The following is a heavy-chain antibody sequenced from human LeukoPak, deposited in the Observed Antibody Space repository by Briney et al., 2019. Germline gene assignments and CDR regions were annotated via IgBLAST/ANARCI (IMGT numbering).Heavy chain of an antibody. V-gene: IGHV4-59*08. J-gene: IGHJ4*02. CDR3: ARALLAMVDY. CDR1: GGSISSYY. D-gene: IGHD5-18*01. CDR2: IYYSGST. Sequence: PSETLSLTCTVSGGSISSYYWSWIRQPPGKGLEWIGYIYYSGSTNYNPSLKSRVTISVDTSKNQFSLKLSSVTAADTAVYYCARALLAMVDYWGQGTLVTVSS.